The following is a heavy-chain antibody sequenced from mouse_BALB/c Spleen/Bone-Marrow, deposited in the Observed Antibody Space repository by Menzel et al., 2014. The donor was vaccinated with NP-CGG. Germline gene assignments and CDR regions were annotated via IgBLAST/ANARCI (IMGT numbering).Heavy chain of an antibody. V-gene: IGHV5-4*02. CDR2: ISDGGSYT. CDR1: GFTFSDYY. Sequence: EVQRVESGGGLVKPGGSLKLSCAASGFTFSDYYMYWVRQTPEKGLEWVATISDGGSYTYYPDSVKGRFTISRDNAKNSPYLQMTSLKSEDTAMYYCARDSYYYGSSYWYFDVWGAGTTVTVSS. D-gene: IGHD1-1*01. J-gene: IGHJ1*01. CDR3: ARDSYYYGSSYWYFDV.